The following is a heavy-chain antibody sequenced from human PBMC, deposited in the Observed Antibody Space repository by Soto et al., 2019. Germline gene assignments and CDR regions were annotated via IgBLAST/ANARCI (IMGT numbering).Heavy chain of an antibody. Sequence: PGGSLRLSCAASGFTFSSYGMHWVRQAPGKGLEWVAVIWYDGSNKYYADSVKGRFTISRDNSKNTLYLQMNSLRAEDTAVYYCARVYYYDSSGYYHLGGYGMDVWGQGTTVTVSS. CDR3: ARVYYYDSSGYYHLGGYGMDV. V-gene: IGHV3-33*01. CDR2: IWYDGSNK. J-gene: IGHJ6*02. D-gene: IGHD3-22*01. CDR1: GFTFSSYG.